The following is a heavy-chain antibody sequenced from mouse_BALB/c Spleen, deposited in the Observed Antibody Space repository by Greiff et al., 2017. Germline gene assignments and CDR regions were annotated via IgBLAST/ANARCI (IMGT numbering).Heavy chain of an antibody. CDR3: AREGYGNSFAY. V-gene: IGHV1-82*01. CDR1: GYAFSSSW. J-gene: IGHJ3*01. Sequence: QVQLQQSGPELVKPGASVKISCKASGYAFSSSWMNWVKQRPGQGLEWIGRIYPGDGDTNYNGKFKGKATLTADKSSSTAYMQLSSLTSVDSAVYFCAREGYGNSFAYWGQGTLVTVSA. CDR2: IYPGDGDT. D-gene: IGHD2-1*01.